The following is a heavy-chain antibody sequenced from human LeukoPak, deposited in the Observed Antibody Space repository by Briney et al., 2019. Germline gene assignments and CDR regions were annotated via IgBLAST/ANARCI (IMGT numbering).Heavy chain of an antibody. CDR1: GGSISSSSYY. V-gene: IGHV4-39*07. J-gene: IGHJ5*02. CDR3: ARGGEQRGASQQWLVMYNWFDP. Sequence: SETLSLTCTVSGGSISSSSYYWGWIRQPPGKGLEWIGSIYYSGSTYYNPSLKSRVTITVDTSKNQFSLKLSSLTAADTAVYYGARGGEQRGASQQWLVMYNWFDPWGQGTLVTVSS. CDR2: IYYSGST. D-gene: IGHD6-19*01.